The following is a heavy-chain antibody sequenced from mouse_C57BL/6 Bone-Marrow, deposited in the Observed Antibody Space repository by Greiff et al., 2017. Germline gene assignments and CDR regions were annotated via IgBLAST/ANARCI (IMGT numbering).Heavy chain of an antibody. CDR1: GYAFSSYW. CDR3: ARGPWFAY. J-gene: IGHJ3*01. CDR2: IYPGDGDT. V-gene: IGHV1-80*01. Sequence: VQLVESGAELVKPGASVKISCKASGYAFSSYWMNWVKQRPGKGLEWIGQIYPGDGDTNYNGKFKGKATLTADKSSSTAYMQLSSLTSEDSAVYCCARGPWFAYWGQGTLVTVSA.